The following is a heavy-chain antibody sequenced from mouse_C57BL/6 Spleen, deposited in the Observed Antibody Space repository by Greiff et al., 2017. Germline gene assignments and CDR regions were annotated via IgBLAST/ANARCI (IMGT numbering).Heavy chain of an antibody. CDR2: VRNNANNHAS. D-gene: IGHD1-1*01. V-gene: IGHV6-6*01. CDR1: GFTFSDAW. Sequence: DVTLVESGGGLVQPGGSMKLSCAASGFTFSDAWMDWVRQSPETGLELVAEVRNNANNHASYYAESVKGRFTISRDDSKSSVYLQMNSLRAEDTGIYYCTRVITTVVADYWGQGTTLTVSS. J-gene: IGHJ2*01. CDR3: TRVITTVVADY.